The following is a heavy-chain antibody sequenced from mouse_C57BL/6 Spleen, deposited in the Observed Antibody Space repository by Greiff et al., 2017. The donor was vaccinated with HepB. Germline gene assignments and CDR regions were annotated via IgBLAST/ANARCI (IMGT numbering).Heavy chain of an antibody. D-gene: IGHD1-1*01. CDR2: IDPEDGDT. CDR1: GFNIKDYY. J-gene: IGHJ4*01. V-gene: IGHV14-1*01. Sequence: EVQLQQSGAELVRPGASVKLSCTASGFNIKDYYMHWVKQRPEQGLEWIGRIDPEDGDTEYAPKFQGKATMTADTSSNTAYLQLSSLTSEDTAVYYCTTRSYYGSSLYYYAMDYWGQGTSVTVSS. CDR3: TTRSYYGSSLYYYAMDY.